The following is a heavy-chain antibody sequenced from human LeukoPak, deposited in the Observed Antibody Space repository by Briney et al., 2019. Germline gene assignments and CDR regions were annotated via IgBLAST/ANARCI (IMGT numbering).Heavy chain of an antibody. V-gene: IGHV4-39*07. CDR2: IYYSGST. CDR3: AREAKSGSYFPGY. D-gene: IGHD1-26*01. CDR1: GGSISSSSYY. J-gene: IGHJ4*02. Sequence: SETLSLTCTVSGGSISSSSYYWGWIRQPPGKGLEWIGSIYYSGSTYYNPSLKSRVTISVDTSKNQFSLKLSSVTAADTAVYYCAREAKSGSYFPGYWGQGTLVTVSS.